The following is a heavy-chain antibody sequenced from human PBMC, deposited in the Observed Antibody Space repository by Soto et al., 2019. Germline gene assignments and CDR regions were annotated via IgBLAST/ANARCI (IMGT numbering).Heavy chain of an antibody. D-gene: IGHD3-3*01. J-gene: IGHJ5*02. Sequence: EVQLLESGGGLVQPGGSLRLSCAASGFTFSSYAMSWVRQAPGKGLEWVSAISGSGGSTYYADSVKGRFTISRDNSKNTLYLQMNSLRAEDTAVYYCARKQGVRRITIFGVVTVYNWFDPWGQGTLVTVSS. CDR2: ISGSGGST. CDR1: GFTFSSYA. V-gene: IGHV3-23*01. CDR3: ARKQGVRRITIFGVVTVYNWFDP.